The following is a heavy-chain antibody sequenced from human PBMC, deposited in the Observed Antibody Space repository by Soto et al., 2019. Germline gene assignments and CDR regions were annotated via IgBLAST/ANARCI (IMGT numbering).Heavy chain of an antibody. CDR1: GFPFSSYA. D-gene: IGHD3-16*01. Sequence: EMQLLESGGGLVQPGGSLRLSCVASGFPFSSYAMSWVRQTPGKGLEWVAGIRGGGGRTYYADSVKGRFTISRDNSNNTLSLQMHILRVEDTAVYFGAKWGYYSLCDIWGHGTMVTVSA. J-gene: IGHJ3*02. CDR2: IRGGGGRT. CDR3: AKWGYYSLCDI. V-gene: IGHV3-23*01.